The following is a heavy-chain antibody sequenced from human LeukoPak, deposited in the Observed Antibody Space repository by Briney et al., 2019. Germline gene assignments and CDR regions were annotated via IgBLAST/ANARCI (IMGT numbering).Heavy chain of an antibody. V-gene: IGHV4-34*01. CDR3: ARGRGFLEWLSKGFDY. CDR1: GGSFSGYY. Sequence: SETLSLTCAVYGGSFSGYYWRWIRQPPGKGLEWIGEINHSGSTNYNPSLKSRVTISVDTSKNQFSLKLSSVTAADTAVYYCARGRGFLEWLSKGFDYWGQGTLVTVSS. J-gene: IGHJ4*02. D-gene: IGHD3-3*01. CDR2: INHSGST.